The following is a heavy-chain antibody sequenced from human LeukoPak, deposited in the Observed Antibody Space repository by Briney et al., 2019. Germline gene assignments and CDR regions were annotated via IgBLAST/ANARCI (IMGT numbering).Heavy chain of an antibody. D-gene: IGHD2-2*01. CDR3: AKLSTSPYYFDY. Sequence: SGGSLRLSCAASGFTFSSYWMHWVRQAPGKGLVWVSHINTDGSYTRYADSVKGRFTIARDNAKSTLYLQMNSLRAEDTAVYYCAKLSTSPYYFDYWGQGTLVAVSS. CDR2: INTDGSYT. V-gene: IGHV3-74*01. CDR1: GFTFSSYW. J-gene: IGHJ4*02.